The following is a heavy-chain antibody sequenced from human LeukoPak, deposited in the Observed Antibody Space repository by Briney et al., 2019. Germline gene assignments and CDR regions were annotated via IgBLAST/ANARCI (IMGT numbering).Heavy chain of an antibody. D-gene: IGHD3-3*01. V-gene: IGHV1-69*06. CDR1: GGTFSSYA. CDR2: IIPIFGTA. Sequence: GASVKVSCKASGGTFSSYAISWVRQAPGQGLEWMGGIIPIFGTANYAQKFQGRVTITADKSTSTAYMELSSLRSEDTAVYYCAREQRSGYYPSYYYCYMDVWGKGTTVTVSS. CDR3: AREQRSGYYPSYYYCYMDV. J-gene: IGHJ6*03.